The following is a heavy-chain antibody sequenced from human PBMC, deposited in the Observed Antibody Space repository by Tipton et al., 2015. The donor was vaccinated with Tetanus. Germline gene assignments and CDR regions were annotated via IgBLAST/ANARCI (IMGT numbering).Heavy chain of an antibody. CDR1: GGSISSSDYY. CDR2: IYYSGST. V-gene: IGHV4-39*01. J-gene: IGHJ5*02. Sequence: PGLVKPSETLSLTCTVSGGSISSSDYYWGWVRQSPGKGLEWVGSIYYSGSTYYSPSLRSRVTMSVDTSRNQLSLNLSSVAAADTAVYYFDHWGQGSLVTVSS. CDR3: DH.